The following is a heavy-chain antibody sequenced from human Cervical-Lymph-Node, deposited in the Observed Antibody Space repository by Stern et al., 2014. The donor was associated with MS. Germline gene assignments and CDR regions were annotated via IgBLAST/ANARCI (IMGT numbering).Heavy chain of an antibody. J-gene: IGHJ5*02. CDR1: GGTFRGYG. CDR3: ARGDYGDYNWFDP. CDR2: LIPLCGRA. Sequence: VQMVQSGAEVKKTGSSVNVSCKASGGTFRGYGITWVRQAPGQGLEWMGRLIPLCGRASDAPRFQGRVTIPADKSMTPGYMELSSLTSDDTAVYYCARGDYGDYNWFDPWGLGTLVTVSS. V-gene: IGHV1-69*04. D-gene: IGHD4-17*01.